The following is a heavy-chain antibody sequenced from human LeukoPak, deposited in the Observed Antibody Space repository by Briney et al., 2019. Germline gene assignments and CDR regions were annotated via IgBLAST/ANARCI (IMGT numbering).Heavy chain of an antibody. CDR2: ISGSGGST. CDR3: AKDRLTYYYDSSGYYFFDY. D-gene: IGHD3-22*01. CDR1: GFTFSSYA. V-gene: IGHV3-23*01. J-gene: IGHJ4*02. Sequence: GGSLRLSCAASGFTFSSYAMSWVRQAPGKGLEWVSAISGSGGSTYYADSVKGRFTISRDNSKNKLYLQMNSLRAEDTAVYYCAKDRLTYYYDSSGYYFFDYWGQGTLVTVSS.